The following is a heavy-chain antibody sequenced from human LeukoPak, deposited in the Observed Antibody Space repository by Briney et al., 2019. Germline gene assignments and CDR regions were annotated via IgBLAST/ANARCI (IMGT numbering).Heavy chain of an antibody. D-gene: IGHD5-24*01. CDR3: AKDIQLST. V-gene: IGHV3-23*01. CDR1: GFTFSVAA. J-gene: IGHJ3*01. Sequence: GGSLRLPCAASGFTFSVAAMTWLRQAPGKGLEWVSLIGASGESTYYADSVKGRFTISRDNSKNTLSLQMSSLRVEDTAMYFCAKDIQLSTWGLGTMVTVSS. CDR2: IGASGEST.